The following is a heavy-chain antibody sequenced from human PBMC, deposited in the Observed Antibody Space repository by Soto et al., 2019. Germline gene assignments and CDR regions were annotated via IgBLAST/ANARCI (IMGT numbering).Heavy chain of an antibody. CDR1: GYTFTSYA. D-gene: IGHD1-26*01. Sequence: GTSVKVSCKASGYTFTSYAMHWVRQAPGQRLEWMGWINAGNGNTKYSQKFQGRVTITRDTSASTAYMELSSLRSEDTAVYYCARGLGLYYFDYWGQGTLVTVSS. CDR2: INAGNGNT. J-gene: IGHJ4*02. V-gene: IGHV1-3*01. CDR3: ARGLGLYYFDY.